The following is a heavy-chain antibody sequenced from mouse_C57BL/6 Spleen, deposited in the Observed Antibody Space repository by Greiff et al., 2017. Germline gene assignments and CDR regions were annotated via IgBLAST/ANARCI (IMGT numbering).Heavy chain of an antibody. D-gene: IGHD2-4*01. CDR1: GYAFSSYW. Sequence: VQLQQSGAELVKPGASVKISCKASGYAFSSYWMNWVKQRPGKGLEWIGQIYPGDGDTNYNGKFKGKATLTADKSSSTAYMQLSSLTSEDSAVYFCARSDYDHGLYAMDYWGQGTSVTVSS. J-gene: IGHJ4*01. V-gene: IGHV1-80*01. CDR2: IYPGDGDT. CDR3: ARSDYDHGLYAMDY.